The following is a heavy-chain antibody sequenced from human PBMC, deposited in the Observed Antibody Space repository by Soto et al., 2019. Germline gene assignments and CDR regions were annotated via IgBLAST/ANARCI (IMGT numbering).Heavy chain of an antibody. CDR1: GFTFSSYG. J-gene: IGHJ5*02. CDR2: IWYDGSNK. V-gene: IGHV3-33*01. CDR3: ARDCCTGAGMGPWFDP. Sequence: GSLRLSCAASGFTFSSYGMHWVRQAPGKGLEWVAVIWYDGSNKYYADSVKGRFTISRDNSKNTLYLQMNSLRAEDTAVYYCARDCCTGAGMGPWFDPWGQGTLVTVSS. D-gene: IGHD6-13*01.